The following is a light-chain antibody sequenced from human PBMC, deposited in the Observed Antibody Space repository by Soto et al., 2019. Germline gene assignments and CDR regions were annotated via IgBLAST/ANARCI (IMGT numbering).Light chain of an antibody. Sequence: QSALTQPASVSGSPGQSITISCTGTSNDVGGYNYVSWYQKHPGKAPKLVIYDVSHRPSGVSNRFSGSKSANTASLTVSGLQAEDEADYYCSSYTSGSAFVLFGGGTKVTVL. V-gene: IGLV2-14*03. CDR3: SSYTSGSAFVL. CDR1: SNDVGGYNY. J-gene: IGLJ2*01. CDR2: DVS.